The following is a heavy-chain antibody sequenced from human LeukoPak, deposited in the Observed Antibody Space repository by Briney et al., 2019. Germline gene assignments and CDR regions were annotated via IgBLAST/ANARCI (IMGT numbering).Heavy chain of an antibody. CDR1: GGSFSGYY. CDR2: INHSGSI. D-gene: IGHD3-22*01. Sequence: SQTLSLTCAVYGGSFSGYYWSWIRQPPGKGLEWIGEINHSGSINYNPSLKSRVTISVATSKNQSSLKLSSVTAADTAVYYCARRYDSSGYYSRPYDYWGQGTLVTVSS. CDR3: ARRYDSSGYYSRPYDY. V-gene: IGHV4-34*01. J-gene: IGHJ4*02.